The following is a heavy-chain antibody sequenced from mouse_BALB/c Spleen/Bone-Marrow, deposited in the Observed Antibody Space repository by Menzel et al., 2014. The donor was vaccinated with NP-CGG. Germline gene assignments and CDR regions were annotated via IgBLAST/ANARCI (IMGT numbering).Heavy chain of an antibody. V-gene: IGHV1-77*01. D-gene: IGHD4-1*01. CDR2: IYPRSDNT. CDR3: ARDWDYYAMDY. Sequence: QVQLQQSGAELARPGASVKLSCKASGYTLTDYYINWVKQRTGQGLEWIGEIYPRSDNTYYNEKFKGKATLTADKSSSTAYLQLSSLTSEDSAVYFCARDWDYYAMDYWGQGTSVTVSS. J-gene: IGHJ4*01. CDR1: GYTLTDYY.